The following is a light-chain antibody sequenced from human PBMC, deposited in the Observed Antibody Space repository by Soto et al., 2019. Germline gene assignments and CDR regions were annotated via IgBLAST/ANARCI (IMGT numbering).Light chain of an antibody. V-gene: IGLV2-14*01. Sequence: QSALTKPASVSASPGESFSISCTGTSNDIGAFDYVSWYQQHPGKAPKLIIFEVFNRPSGVSTRFSGSKSGSTASLTISGLQAEDEADYFCSSYTTNSAHVFGGGTKVTVL. J-gene: IGLJ2*01. CDR1: SNDIGAFDY. CDR3: SSYTTNSAHV. CDR2: EVF.